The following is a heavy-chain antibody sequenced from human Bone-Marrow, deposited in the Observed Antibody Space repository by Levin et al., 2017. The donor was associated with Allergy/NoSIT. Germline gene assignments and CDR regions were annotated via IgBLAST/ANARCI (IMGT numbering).Heavy chain of an antibody. CDR2: INQDGTEQ. V-gene: IGHV3-7*01. CDR1: GFTFRDHW. J-gene: IGHJ4*02. CDR3: ARGQGLFDF. Sequence: PGESLKISCVTSGFTFRDHWMSWVRQAPGKGLEWVAKINQDGTEQYYVGSVKGRFTISRDNAKNSVSLQMNSPSAEDTAVYYCARGQGLFDFWGQGTLVTVSS.